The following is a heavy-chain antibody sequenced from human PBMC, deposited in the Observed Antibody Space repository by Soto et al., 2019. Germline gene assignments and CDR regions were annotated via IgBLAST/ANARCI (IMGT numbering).Heavy chain of an antibody. J-gene: IGHJ4*02. D-gene: IGHD4-17*01. Sequence: ASVKVSCKASGGTFSSYAISWVRQAPGQGLEWMGGIIPIFGTANYAQKFQGRVTITANNSTSTAYMELSSLRSEDTAVYYCARTLYGDNVDYWGQGTLVTVSS. CDR3: ARTLYGDNVDY. V-gene: IGHV1-69*06. CDR2: IIPIFGTA. CDR1: GGTFSSYA.